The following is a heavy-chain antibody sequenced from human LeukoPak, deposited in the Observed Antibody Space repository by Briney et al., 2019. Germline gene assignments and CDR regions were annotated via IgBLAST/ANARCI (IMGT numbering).Heavy chain of an antibody. V-gene: IGHV1-18*01. J-gene: IGHJ5*02. CDR1: GYTFTSYG. D-gene: IGHD5-18*01. Sequence: ASVKVSCKASGYTFTSYGISWVRQAPGQGLEWMGWISAYNGNTNYAQKLQGRVTMTTDTSTSTAYMELRSLGSDDTAVYYCARDPGYSYLNWFDPWGQGTLVTVSS. CDR2: ISAYNGNT. CDR3: ARDPGYSYLNWFDP.